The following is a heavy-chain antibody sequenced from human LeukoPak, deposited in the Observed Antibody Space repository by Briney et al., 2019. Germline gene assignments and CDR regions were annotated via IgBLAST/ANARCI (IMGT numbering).Heavy chain of an antibody. CDR1: RFTFTTYA. J-gene: IGHJ3*02. Sequence: GGSLRLSCAAARFTFTTYAMDWVRQAPGKGREWVSAIITGGDRTYYADSVKGRVTASRDNCKKTLYVQMSGLRASGTCVHYCVRDGYCSTSNCPKGSAFDIWGQGTMVTVSS. CDR3: VRDGYCSTSNCPKGSAFDI. D-gene: IGHD2-2*03. V-gene: IGHV3-23*01. CDR2: IITGGDRT.